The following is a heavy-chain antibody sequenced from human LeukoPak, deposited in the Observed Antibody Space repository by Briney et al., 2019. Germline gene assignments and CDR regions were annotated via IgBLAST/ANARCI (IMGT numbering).Heavy chain of an antibody. D-gene: IGHD2-2*01. J-gene: IGHJ3*02. V-gene: IGHV4-61*09. CDR3: ARWVPAAIDAFDI. CDR1: GGSISSGSYY. CDR2: IYTSGST. Sequence: PSETLSLTCTVSGGSISSGSYYWSWIRQPAGKGLEWIGHIYTSGSTNYNPSLKSRVTISVDTSKNQFSLKLSSVTAADTAVYYCARWVPAAIDAFDIWGQGTMVTVSS.